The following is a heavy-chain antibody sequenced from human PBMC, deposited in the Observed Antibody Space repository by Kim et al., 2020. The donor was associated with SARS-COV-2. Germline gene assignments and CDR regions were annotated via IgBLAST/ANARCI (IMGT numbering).Heavy chain of an antibody. V-gene: IGHV3-7*03. CDR3: ARDGYSYDQGYYYYGMHV. Sequence: GGSLRLSCAASGFTFSSYWMSWVRQAPGKGLEWVANIKQDGSAKYYVDSVKGRFTISRDNDKNSLYLQMNSLRAENTAVYYCARDGYSYDQGYYYYGMHVWGQGTTVTSP. J-gene: IGHJ6*02. CDR1: GFTFSSYW. CDR2: IKQDGSAK. D-gene: IGHD5-18*01.